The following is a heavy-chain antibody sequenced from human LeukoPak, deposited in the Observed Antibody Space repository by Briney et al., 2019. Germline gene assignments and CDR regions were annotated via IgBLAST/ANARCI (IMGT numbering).Heavy chain of an antibody. CDR1: GGSISSSSYY. CDR2: IYYSGST. D-gene: IGHD4-17*01. J-gene: IGHJ4*02. Sequence: PSETLSLTCTVSGGSISSSSYYWGWIRQPPGKGLEWIGSIYYSGSTYYNPSLKSRVTISVDTSKNQFSLKLSSVTAADTAVYYCARVLGTTVTTRYFDYWGQGTLVTVSS. V-gene: IGHV4-39*07. CDR3: ARVLGTTVTTRYFDY.